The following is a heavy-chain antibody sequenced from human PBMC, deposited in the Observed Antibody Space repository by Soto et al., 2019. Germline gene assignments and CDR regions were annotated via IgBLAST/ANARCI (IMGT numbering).Heavy chain of an antibody. V-gene: IGHV1-69*06. CDR2: IIPIFGTA. J-gene: IGHJ6*02. Sequence: QVQLVQSGAEVKKPGSSVKVSCKASGGTFSSYAISWVRQAPGQGLEWMGGIIPIFGTANYAPQFQGRVTITAEKSTSTAYMELSSLRSEDTAVYYCAREEVDIVVVVAAKGMDVWGQGTTVTVSS. D-gene: IGHD2-15*01. CDR1: GGTFSSYA. CDR3: AREEVDIVVVVAAKGMDV.